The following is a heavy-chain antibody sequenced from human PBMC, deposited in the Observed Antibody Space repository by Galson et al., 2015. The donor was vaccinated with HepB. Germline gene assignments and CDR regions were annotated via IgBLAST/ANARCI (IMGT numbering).Heavy chain of an antibody. D-gene: IGHD5-18*01. V-gene: IGHV1-24*01. CDR2: FDPEDGET. CDR1: GYTLTELS. CDR3: ATGYSYGKAYDAFDI. J-gene: IGHJ3*02. Sequence: SVKVSCKVSGYTLTELSMHWVRQAPGKGLEWMGGFDPEDGETIYAQKFQGRVTMTEDTSTDTAYMELSSLRSEDTAVYYCATGYSYGKAYDAFDIWGPGTMVTVSS.